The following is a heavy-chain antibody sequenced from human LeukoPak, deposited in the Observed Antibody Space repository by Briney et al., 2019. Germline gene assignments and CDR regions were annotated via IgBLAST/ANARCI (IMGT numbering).Heavy chain of an antibody. D-gene: IGHD3-3*01. V-gene: IGHV1-69*05. CDR2: IIPIFGTA. CDR3: ARAAHYDFWSGYGDPHRDWFDP. J-gene: IGHJ5*02. Sequence: SVKVSCKASGGTFSSYAISWVRQAPGQGLEWMGGIIPIFGTADYAQKFQGRVTITTDESTSTAYMELSSLRSEDTAVYYCARAAHYDFWSGYGDPHRDWFDPWGQGTLVTVSS. CDR1: GGTFSSYA.